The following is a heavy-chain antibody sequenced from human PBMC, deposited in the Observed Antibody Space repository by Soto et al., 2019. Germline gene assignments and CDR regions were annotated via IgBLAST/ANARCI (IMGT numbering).Heavy chain of an antibody. V-gene: IGHV2-5*01. D-gene: IGHD2-15*01. J-gene: IGHJ3*01. Sequence: SGPTLGNPTQTLTLTCTFSGFSLTTSGVGVGWIRQPPGKALEWLALIYWNDDTRYGPSLKNRVTITTDTSKNQVVLTMTDMDPVDTATYYCARRLTVVPLAFDLWGQGTMVTVSS. CDR1: GFSLTTSGVG. CDR3: ARRLTVVPLAFDL. CDR2: IYWNDDT.